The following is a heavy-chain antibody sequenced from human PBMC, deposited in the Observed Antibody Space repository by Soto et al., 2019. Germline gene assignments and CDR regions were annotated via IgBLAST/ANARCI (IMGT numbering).Heavy chain of an antibody. J-gene: IGHJ3*02. CDR1: GGTFSSYA. V-gene: IGHV1-69*13. CDR3: ARYXANLYYYDRSGPHAFDI. Sequence: SVKVSCKASGGTFSSYAISWVRQAPGQGLEWMGGIIPIFGTANYAQKFQGRVTITADESTSTAYMELSSLRSEDTAVYYCARYXANLYYYDRSGPHAFDIWGQGTMVTVSS. D-gene: IGHD3-22*01. CDR2: IIPIFGTA.